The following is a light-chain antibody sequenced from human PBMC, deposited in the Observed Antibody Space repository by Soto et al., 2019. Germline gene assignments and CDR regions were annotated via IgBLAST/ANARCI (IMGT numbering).Light chain of an antibody. CDR3: QQYNNWPWT. V-gene: IGKV3-15*01. CDR1: QSVSSN. CDR2: GAS. J-gene: IGKJ1*01. Sequence: EIVMTQSPATLSVSPGERATLSCRASQSVSSNLAWYQQKPGQAHRLLIYGASTRATGIPARFSGSGSGTEFILIFSSLQSEDFAVYYCQQYNNWPWTFGQGTKVDSK.